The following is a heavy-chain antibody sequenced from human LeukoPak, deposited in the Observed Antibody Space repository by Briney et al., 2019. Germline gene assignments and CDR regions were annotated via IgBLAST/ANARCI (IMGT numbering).Heavy chain of an antibody. CDR3: AKIPITMIAFYYFDY. V-gene: IGHV3-30*18. Sequence: GRSLRLSCAASGFTFSSYGMHWVRQAPGKGLEGVAVISYDGSNKYYADSVKGRFTISRDNSKNTLYLQMNSLRAEDTAVYYCAKIPITMIAFYYFDYWGQGTLVTVSS. D-gene: IGHD3-22*01. CDR1: GFTFSSYG. J-gene: IGHJ4*02. CDR2: ISYDGSNK.